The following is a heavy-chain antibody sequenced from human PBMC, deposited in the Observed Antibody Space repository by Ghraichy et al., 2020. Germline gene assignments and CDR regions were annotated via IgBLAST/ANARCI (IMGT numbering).Heavy chain of an antibody. Sequence: ASVKVSCKASGYTFTSYYMHWLRQTPGQGLEWMGIINPSGGSTSYAQKFQGRVTMTRDTSTSTVYMELSSLRSEDTAVYYCARDSSSWYWSYYYYYGMDVWGQGTTVTVSS. CDR3: ARDSSSWYWSYYYYYGMDV. J-gene: IGHJ6*02. D-gene: IGHD6-13*01. CDR2: INPSGGST. V-gene: IGHV1-46*01. CDR1: GYTFTSYY.